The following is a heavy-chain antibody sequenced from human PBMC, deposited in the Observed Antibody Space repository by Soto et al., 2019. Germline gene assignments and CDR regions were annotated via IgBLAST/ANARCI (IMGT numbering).Heavy chain of an antibody. CDR2: IIPILGIA. J-gene: IGHJ4*02. CDR1: GGTFSSYT. Sequence: QVQLVQSGAEVKKPGSSVKVSCKASGGTFSSYTISWVRQAPGQGREWMGRIIPILGIANYAQKFQGRVTITADKSTSTAYMELSSLRAEDTAVYYCARDLLEGYDILTGYFDYWGQGTLVTYSS. D-gene: IGHD3-9*01. CDR3: ARDLLEGYDILTGYFDY. V-gene: IGHV1-69*08.